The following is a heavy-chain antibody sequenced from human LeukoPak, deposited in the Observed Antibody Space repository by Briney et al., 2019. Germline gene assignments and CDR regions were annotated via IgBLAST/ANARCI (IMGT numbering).Heavy chain of an antibody. D-gene: IGHD3-9*01. J-gene: IGHJ5*02. CDR1: GYIFTSYA. CDR3: ARESGYYDILTGYYSVGWFDH. CDR2: INTNTGNP. V-gene: IGHV7-4-1*02. Sequence: ASVKVSCKASGYIFTSYAMNWVRQAPGQGLEWMGSINTNTGNPTYAQGFTGRFVFSLDTSVSTAYLQISSLKAEDTAVYYCARESGYYDILTGYYSVGWFDHWGQGTLVTVSS.